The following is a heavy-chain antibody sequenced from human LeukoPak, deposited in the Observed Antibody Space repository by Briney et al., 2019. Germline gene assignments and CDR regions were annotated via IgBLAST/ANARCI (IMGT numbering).Heavy chain of an antibody. J-gene: IGHJ4*02. D-gene: IGHD3-10*01. V-gene: IGHV1-2*06. CDR3: ARVVGGNYYGSETDDY. CDR2: INPNSGGT. Sequence: ASVKLSCKASGYTFTGFYMHWVRQAPGQGIEWMGRINPNSGGTNYAQKFQGRVTMTRDTSISTAYMELSSLRSDDTAVYYCARVVGGNYYGSETDDYWGQGTLVTVSS. CDR1: GYTFTGFY.